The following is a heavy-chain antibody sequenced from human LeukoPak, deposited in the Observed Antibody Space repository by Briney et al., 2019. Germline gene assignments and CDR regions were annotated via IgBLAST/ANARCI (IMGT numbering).Heavy chain of an antibody. V-gene: IGHV3-23*01. CDR3: AKGGGSGWYWEEY. CDR1: GFTFSSYA. CDR2: ISGSGGST. Sequence: PGGSLRLSCAASGFTFSSYAMSWVRQAPGKGLEWVSAISGSGGSTYYAVFVKGRFTISRDNSKNTLYLQMNRLRAEDTAVYYCAKGGGSGWYWEEYWGQGTLVTVSS. J-gene: IGHJ4*02. D-gene: IGHD6-19*01.